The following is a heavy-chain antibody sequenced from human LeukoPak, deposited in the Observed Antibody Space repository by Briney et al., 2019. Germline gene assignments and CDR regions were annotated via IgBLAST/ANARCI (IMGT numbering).Heavy chain of an antibody. D-gene: IGHD6-13*01. J-gene: IGHJ4*02. V-gene: IGHV3-15*01. Sequence: GGSLRLSCAASGFTFSNAWMSWVRQAPGKGLEWVGRIKSKTDGGTTDYAAPVKGRFTISRDDSKNTLYLQMNSLKTEDTAVYYCTTTGGIAAAGTFDYWGQGTLVTVSS. CDR2: IKSKTDGGTT. CDR1: GFTFSNAW. CDR3: TTTGGIAAAGTFDY.